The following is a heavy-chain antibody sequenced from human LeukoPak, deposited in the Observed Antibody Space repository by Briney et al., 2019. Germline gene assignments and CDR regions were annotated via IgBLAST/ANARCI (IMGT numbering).Heavy chain of an antibody. Sequence: SVKVSCKASGGTFSSYAISWVRQAPGQGLEWMGGIIPIFGTANYAQKFPGRVTITADESTSTAYMELSSLRSEDTAVYYCARDGVGDFGAFDIWGQGTMVTVSS. CDR3: ARDGVGDFGAFDI. CDR1: GGTFSSYA. D-gene: IGHD3-10*01. V-gene: IGHV1-69*13. J-gene: IGHJ3*02. CDR2: IIPIFGTA.